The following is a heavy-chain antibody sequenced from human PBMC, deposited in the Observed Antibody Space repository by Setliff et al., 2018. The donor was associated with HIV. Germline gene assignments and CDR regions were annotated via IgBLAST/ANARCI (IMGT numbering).Heavy chain of an antibody. CDR1: GFTVSSNY. CDR2: FYTSGGT. Sequence: PGGSLRLSCAASGFTVSSNYMSWIRQPAGKGLEWIGRFYTSGGTKYSPSLKSRITISVDTSKKQFSLKLTSVTAADTAVYYCARGRVEAGRPPGETGLSYYYHGMDVWGQGTTVTVSS. CDR3: ARGRVEAGRPPGETGLSYYYHGMDV. V-gene: IGHV4-4*07. D-gene: IGHD6-6*01. J-gene: IGHJ6*02.